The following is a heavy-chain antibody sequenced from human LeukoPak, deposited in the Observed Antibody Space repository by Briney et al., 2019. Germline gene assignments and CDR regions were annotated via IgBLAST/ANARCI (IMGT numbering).Heavy chain of an antibody. Sequence: PSETLSHTCTVSGGSISGYYWSWIRQPPWKGLEWIGYIYYSGSTSYNSSLKSRVTISVDTSKNQFSLKLSSVTAADTAVYYCARTEESGYSYVYFGYYYYMDVWGKGTTVTVSS. CDR3: ARTEESGYSYVYFGYYYYMDV. V-gene: IGHV4-59*01. J-gene: IGHJ6*03. D-gene: IGHD5-18*01. CDR1: GGSISGYY. CDR2: IYYSGST.